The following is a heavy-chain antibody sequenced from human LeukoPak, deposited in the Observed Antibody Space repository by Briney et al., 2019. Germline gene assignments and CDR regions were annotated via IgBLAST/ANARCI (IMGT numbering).Heavy chain of an antibody. J-gene: IGHJ5*02. V-gene: IGHV3-74*01. CDR3: ARSVYSYYANWFDP. Sequence: PGVSLRLSCAASGFAFSSYWMHWVRQAPGKGLVWVSRINSDGSSTTYADSVQDRFTISRDNAKNKLYLQMNSLRADDTAVYYCARSVYSYYANWFDPWGQGTLVTVSS. CDR1: GFAFSSYW. D-gene: IGHD4-11*01. CDR2: INSDGSST.